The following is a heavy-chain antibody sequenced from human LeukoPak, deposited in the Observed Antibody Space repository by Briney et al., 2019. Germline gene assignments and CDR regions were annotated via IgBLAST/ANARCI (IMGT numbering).Heavy chain of an antibody. D-gene: IGHD2-15*01. CDR3: ARENSGGFSYYYYYYMDV. Sequence: ASVKVSCKASGYTFTSYYLHWVRQAPGQGLEWMGWINPNTGGTNYAQKFQGRVTMTRDTSISTAYMELSRLRSDDTAVYYCARENSGGFSYYYYYYMDVWGKGTTVTISS. J-gene: IGHJ6*03. CDR2: INPNTGGT. CDR1: GYTFTSYY. V-gene: IGHV1-2*02.